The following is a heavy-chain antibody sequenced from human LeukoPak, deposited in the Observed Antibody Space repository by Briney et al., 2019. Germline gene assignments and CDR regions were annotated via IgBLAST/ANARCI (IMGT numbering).Heavy chain of an antibody. CDR3: ARDQGTGTTRWFDP. V-gene: IGHV3-21*01. Sequence: GGSLRLSCAASGFTFSSYSMNWVRQAPGKGLEWVSSISSSSSYIYYADSVKGRFTISRDNAKNSLYLQMNSLRAEDTAVYYCARDQGTGTTRWFDPWGQGTLVTVSS. J-gene: IGHJ5*02. D-gene: IGHD1-7*01. CDR2: ISSSSSYI. CDR1: GFTFSSYS.